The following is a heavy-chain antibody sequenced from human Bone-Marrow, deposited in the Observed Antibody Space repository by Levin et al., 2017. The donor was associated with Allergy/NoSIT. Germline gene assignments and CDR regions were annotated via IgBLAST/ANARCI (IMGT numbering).Heavy chain of an antibody. V-gene: IGHV4-34*01. CDR3: ARGPRVAAAGRGSWFDP. Sequence: PSETLSLTCAVYGGSFSGYYWSWIRQPPGKGLEWIGEINHSGSTNYNPSLKSRVTISVDTSKNQFSLKLSSVTAADTAVYYCARGPRVAAAGRGSWFDPWGQGTLVTVSS. CDR2: INHSGST. D-gene: IGHD6-13*01. CDR1: GGSFSGYY. J-gene: IGHJ5*02.